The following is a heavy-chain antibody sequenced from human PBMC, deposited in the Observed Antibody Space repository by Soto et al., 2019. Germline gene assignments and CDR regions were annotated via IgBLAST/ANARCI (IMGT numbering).Heavy chain of an antibody. Sequence: QVQLVQSGAEVRKPGASVKVSCRASGYTYTSYGISWVRQAPGQGLEWMGCISAYNGNSNYAQKLQGRVIMTPDTSTSTAYMELSGMRSHDTAVYYCAIDPAYGGGDCYPGWFDPWCQGTLVTVSS. CDR1: GYTYTSYG. CDR2: ISAYNGNS. V-gene: IGHV1-18*04. J-gene: IGHJ5*02. CDR3: AIDPAYGGGDCYPGWFDP. D-gene: IGHD2-21*02.